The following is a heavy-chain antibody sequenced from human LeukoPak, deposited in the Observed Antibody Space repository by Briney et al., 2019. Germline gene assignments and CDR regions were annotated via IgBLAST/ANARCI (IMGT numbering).Heavy chain of an antibody. Sequence: GGSLRLSCAASAFTVSSNYMSSARQAPAKGLAWLSVIYSGGSTYYADSVKGRFTISRDNSKNTLYLQMNSLRAEDTAVYYCARVAVAADYWGQGTLVTVSS. J-gene: IGHJ4*02. CDR1: AFTVSSNY. D-gene: IGHD6-19*01. CDR2: IYSGGST. CDR3: ARVAVAADY. V-gene: IGHV3-66*02.